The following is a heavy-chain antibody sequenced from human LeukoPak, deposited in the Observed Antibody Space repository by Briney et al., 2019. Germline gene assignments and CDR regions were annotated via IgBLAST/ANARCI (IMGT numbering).Heavy chain of an antibody. Sequence: GGSLRLSCAASGFTFSSYAMTWVRQAPGKGLEWVSDISDTGTSTHYADSVKGRFTISRDNSKKTLYLQMNSLRAEDTAVYYCAKVEYMRGFDYWGQGTLVTVSS. CDR1: GFTFSSYA. CDR2: ISDTGTST. D-gene: IGHD6-6*01. CDR3: AKVEYMRGFDY. J-gene: IGHJ4*02. V-gene: IGHV3-23*01.